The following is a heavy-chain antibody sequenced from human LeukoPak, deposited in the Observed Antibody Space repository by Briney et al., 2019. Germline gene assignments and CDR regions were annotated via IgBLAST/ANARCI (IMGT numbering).Heavy chain of an antibody. J-gene: IGHJ4*02. V-gene: IGHV5-51*01. CDR3: ARQGATYDFWSGYSAFDY. D-gene: IGHD3-3*01. CDR2: IYPGDSDT. Sequence: GESLKISCKGSGYSFTSYWIGWVRQMPGKGLEWMGIIYPGDSDTRYSPSFQGQVTISADKSISTAYLQWSSLKASDTAMYYCARQGATYDFWSGYSAFDYWGQGTLVTVSS. CDR1: GYSFTSYW.